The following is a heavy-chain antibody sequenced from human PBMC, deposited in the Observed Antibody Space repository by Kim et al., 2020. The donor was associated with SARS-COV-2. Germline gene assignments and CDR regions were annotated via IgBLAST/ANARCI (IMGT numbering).Heavy chain of an antibody. Sequence: GGSLRLSCAASGFNFAAYGMAWVRQAPGKGLEWVSAITGSSGHTSYSDSVRGRLTISRDNIRNTLYLQMNNVGAGDAAGYYCVSALRTSSRGTFAYDLWGRATVVTLFS. CDR3: VSALRTSSRGTFAYDL. V-gene: IGHV3-23*01. J-gene: IGHJ3*01. CDR1: GFNFAAYG. CDR2: ITGSSGHT. D-gene: IGHD3-16*01.